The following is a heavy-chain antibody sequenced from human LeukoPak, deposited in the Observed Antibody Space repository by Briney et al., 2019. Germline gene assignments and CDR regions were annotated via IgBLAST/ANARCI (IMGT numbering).Heavy chain of an antibody. V-gene: IGHV3-23*01. CDR1: GFSFNTNW. J-gene: IGHJ4*02. Sequence: GGSLRLSCVASGFSFNTNWMSWVRQAPGKGLEWVSGISGSGGTTYYPDSVKGRFTISRDNSKNTLYLQMNSLRAEDTAVYYCAKARSGYDFDYWGQGTLVTVSS. D-gene: IGHD5-12*01. CDR2: ISGSGGTT. CDR3: AKARSGYDFDY.